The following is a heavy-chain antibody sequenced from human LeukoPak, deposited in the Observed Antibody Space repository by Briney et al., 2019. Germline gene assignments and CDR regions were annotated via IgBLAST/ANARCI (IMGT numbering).Heavy chain of an antibody. CDR1: GYTFTSYY. J-gene: IGHJ4*02. Sequence: ASVKVSCKASGYTFTSYYMHWVRQAPGQGLEWVGGISAYNGNANYAQNLQGRVTMTTDTSSSTAYMELRSLRSDDTAVYYCARGYGHDYWGQGTLVTVTS. D-gene: IGHD2-15*01. CDR2: ISAYNGNA. CDR3: ARGYGHDY. V-gene: IGHV1-18*04.